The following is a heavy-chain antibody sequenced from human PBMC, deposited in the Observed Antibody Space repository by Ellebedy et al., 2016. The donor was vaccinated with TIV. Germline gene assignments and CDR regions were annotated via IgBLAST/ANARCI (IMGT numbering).Heavy chain of an antibody. D-gene: IGHD1-1*01. J-gene: IGHJ5*02. CDR1: GYIFTSNA. Sequence: AASVKVSCKASGYIFTSNAMHWVRQAPGQRLEWVGWINAGNGNTKYSQKFQGRVTIIRDTSASTAYMELSSLRSEDTAVYYCARGRVVGSNTKGTTNWFDPWGQGTLVTVSS. V-gene: IGHV1-3*01. CDR2: INAGNGNT. CDR3: ARGRVVGSNTKGTTNWFDP.